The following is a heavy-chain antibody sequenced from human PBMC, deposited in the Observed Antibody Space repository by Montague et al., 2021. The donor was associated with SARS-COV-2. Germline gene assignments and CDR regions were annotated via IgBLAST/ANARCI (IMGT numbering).Heavy chain of an antibody. Sequence: SETLSLTRTVSGRSISRYYWSWIRQPTGKGLEWIGYIYYSGGTNXNPSLKSRVTISVDTSKNQFSLKLSSVTAADTAVYYCARDSRTDFDWLFPDSGSYYYYMDVWGKGTTVTVSS. CDR2: IYYSGGT. D-gene: IGHD3-9*01. CDR1: GRSISRYY. V-gene: IGHV4-59*01. J-gene: IGHJ6*03. CDR3: ARDSRTDFDWLFPDSGSYYYYMDV.